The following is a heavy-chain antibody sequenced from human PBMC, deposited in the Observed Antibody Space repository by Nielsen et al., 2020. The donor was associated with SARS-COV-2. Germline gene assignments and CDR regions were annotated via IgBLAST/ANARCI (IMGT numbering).Heavy chain of an antibody. Sequence: ASVKVSCKASGYTFTSYYMHWVRQAPGQGLEWMGIINPSGGSTSYAQKFQGRVTMTRDTSTSTAYMELSRLRSDDTAVYYCARADGYSYGYYYYGMDVWGQGTLVTVSS. CDR1: GYTFTSYY. V-gene: IGHV1-46*01. CDR3: ARADGYSYGYYYYGMDV. D-gene: IGHD5-18*01. J-gene: IGHJ6*02. CDR2: INPSGGST.